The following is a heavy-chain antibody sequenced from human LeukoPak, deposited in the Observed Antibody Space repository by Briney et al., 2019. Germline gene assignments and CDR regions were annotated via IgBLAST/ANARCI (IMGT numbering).Heavy chain of an antibody. D-gene: IGHD3-9*01. CDR1: GGSISSYY. Sequence: SETLSLTCTVSGGSISSYYWSWLRQPPGKGLEWIGYIYYSGSTSYNPSLKSRVTISVDTSKNQFSLKLSSVTAADTAVYYCASVDILTGYPLTCWGQGTLVTVSS. CDR2: IYYSGST. CDR3: ASVDILTGYPLTC. J-gene: IGHJ4*02. V-gene: IGHV4-59*01.